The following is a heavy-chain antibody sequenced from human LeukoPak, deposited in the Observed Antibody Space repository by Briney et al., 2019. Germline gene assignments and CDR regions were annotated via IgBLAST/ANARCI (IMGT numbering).Heavy chain of an antibody. CDR1: GFTVISNY. CDR2: INSGGST. CDR3: AIGGGVVALQR. J-gene: IGHJ1*01. V-gene: IGHV3-66*01. Sequence: PGGSLRLSCAASGFTVISNYMSWVRQAPGKGLEWVSGINSGGSTYYADSVKGRFTISRDNSKNPLYLKMNSLRAEDTAMYYCAIGGGVVALQRWGQGTLVTVSS. D-gene: IGHD3-22*01.